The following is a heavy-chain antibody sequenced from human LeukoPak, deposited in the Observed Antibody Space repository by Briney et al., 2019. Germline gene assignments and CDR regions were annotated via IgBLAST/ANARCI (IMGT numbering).Heavy chain of an antibody. CDR2: MNPKSGNT. Sequence: GASVKVSCNISGDSFTTYDINWVRQATGQGLEWMGWMNPKSGNTVYAQKFQGRLTLTRDISISTAYMELSSLRSEDTAVYFCARAITIFDYYYMDVWGNGTTVTVSS. CDR1: GDSFTTYD. CDR3: ARAITIFDYYYMDV. D-gene: IGHD3-3*01. V-gene: IGHV1-8*01. J-gene: IGHJ6*03.